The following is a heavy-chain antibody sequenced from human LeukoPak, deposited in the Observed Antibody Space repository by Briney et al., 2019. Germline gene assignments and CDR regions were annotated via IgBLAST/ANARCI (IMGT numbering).Heavy chain of an antibody. V-gene: IGHV5-10-1*01. D-gene: IGHD6-19*01. CDR1: GYSFTSYW. Sequence: GESLKISCKGSGYSFTSYWISWVRQMPGKGLEWMGRIDPADSYTNYSPSFQGHVTISADKSISTAYLQWSSLKASDTAMYYCARHVYSSNYYFDYWGQGTLVTVSS. J-gene: IGHJ4*02. CDR3: ARHVYSSNYYFDY. CDR2: IDPADSYT.